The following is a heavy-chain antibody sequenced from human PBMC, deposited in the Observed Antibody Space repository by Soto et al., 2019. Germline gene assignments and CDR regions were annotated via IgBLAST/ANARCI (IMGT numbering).Heavy chain of an antibody. D-gene: IGHD2-2*01. CDR2: INTDGGST. CDR3: AREAGYCSRTSCYRRAFNT. Sequence: EVQLVESGGDLVQPGGSLSLSCEASGFTFSGHWMHWVRQVPGRGLEWVSRINTDGGSTAYAESVKGRFTISRDNDKNTLYMQMKGLRAEDTAVYYCAREAGYCSRTSCYRRAFNTWGQGTTVTVSS. V-gene: IGHV3-74*03. J-gene: IGHJ3*02. CDR1: GFTFSGHW.